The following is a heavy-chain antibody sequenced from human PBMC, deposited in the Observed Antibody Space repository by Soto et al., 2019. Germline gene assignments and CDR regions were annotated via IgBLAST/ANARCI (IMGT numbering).Heavy chain of an antibody. CDR2: ISGSGGST. CDR1: GFTFSSYA. Sequence: GGSLRLSCAASGFTFSSYAMSWVRQAPGKGLEWVSAISGSGGSTYYADSVKGRFTTSRDNSKNTLYLQMNSLRAEDTAVYYCAKDRPRGYSSGWFPCGRGTLVTVSS. J-gene: IGHJ5*02. V-gene: IGHV3-23*01. CDR3: AKDRPRGYSSGWFP. D-gene: IGHD5-18*01.